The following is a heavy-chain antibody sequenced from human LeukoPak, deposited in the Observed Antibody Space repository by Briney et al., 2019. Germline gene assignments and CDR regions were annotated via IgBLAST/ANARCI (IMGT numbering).Heavy chain of an antibody. V-gene: IGHV4-59*12. CDR2: LYYSGST. D-gene: IGHD2-2*01. CDR1: GGSISSYY. Sequence: SETLSLTCTVSGGSISSYYWSWIRQPPGKGLEWIGYLYYSGSTNYNPSLKSRVTMSVDTSKNQFSLKLSSVTAADTAVYYCARESGIVVVPAAAPFDAFDIWGQGTMVTVSS. CDR3: ARESGIVVVPAAAPFDAFDI. J-gene: IGHJ3*02.